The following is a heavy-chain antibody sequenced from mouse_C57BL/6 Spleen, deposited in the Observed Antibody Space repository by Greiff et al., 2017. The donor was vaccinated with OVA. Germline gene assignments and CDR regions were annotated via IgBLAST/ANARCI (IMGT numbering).Heavy chain of an antibody. CDR1: GYAFSSSW. D-gene: IGHD1-1*01. J-gene: IGHJ3*01. CDR2: IYPGDGDT. V-gene: IGHV1-82*01. Sequence: QVQLQQSGPELVKPGASVKISCKASGYAFSSSWMNWVKQRPGKGLEWIGRIYPGDGDTNYNGKFKGKATLTADKSSSTAYMQLSSLTSEDSAVYFCARDYYGSRGPWFAYWGQGTLVTVSA. CDR3: ARDYYGSRGPWFAY.